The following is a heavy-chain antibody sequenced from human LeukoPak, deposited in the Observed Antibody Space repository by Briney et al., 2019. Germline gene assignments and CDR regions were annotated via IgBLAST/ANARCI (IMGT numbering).Heavy chain of an antibody. V-gene: IGHV1-2*02. J-gene: IGHJ5*02. CDR3: ARDFWSGYPINWFDP. Sequence: ASVKVSCKASGHTFTGYYMHWVRQAPGQGLEWMGWINPNSGGTNYAQKFQGRVTMTRDTSISTAYMELSRLRSDDTAVYYCARDFWSGYPINWFDPWGQGTLVTVSS. D-gene: IGHD3-3*01. CDR2: INPNSGGT. CDR1: GHTFTGYY.